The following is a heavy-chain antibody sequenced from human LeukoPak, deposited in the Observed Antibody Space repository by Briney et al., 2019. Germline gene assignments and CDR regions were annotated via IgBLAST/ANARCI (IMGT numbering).Heavy chain of an antibody. CDR2: IWSDGSNK. J-gene: IGHJ4*02. D-gene: IGHD3-22*01. CDR1: GFIFSSYG. CDR3: ARGLFNYDSSGLNY. V-gene: IGHV3-33*01. Sequence: GGSLRLSCAASGFIFSSYGMYWVRQAPGKGLEWVTNIWSDGSNKYYADSVKGRFTISRDNSKNTLYLQMSSLRAEDTAVYYCARGLFNYDSSGLNYWGQGTLITVSS.